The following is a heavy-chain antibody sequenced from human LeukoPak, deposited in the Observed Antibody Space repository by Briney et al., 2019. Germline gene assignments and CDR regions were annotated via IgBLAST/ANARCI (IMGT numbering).Heavy chain of an antibody. D-gene: IGHD3-22*01. J-gene: IGHJ4*02. CDR1: GYRFTSYW. V-gene: IGHV5-51*01. Sequence: GQSLKISCKGSGYRFTSYWIAWVRQMPGKGLEWMGIIYPGDSDTRYSPSFQGQVTISADKSISTAYLQWSSLKASDTAMYYCASGPYYYDSSGYYDYWGQGTLVTVSS. CDR3: ASGPYYYDSSGYYDY. CDR2: IYPGDSDT.